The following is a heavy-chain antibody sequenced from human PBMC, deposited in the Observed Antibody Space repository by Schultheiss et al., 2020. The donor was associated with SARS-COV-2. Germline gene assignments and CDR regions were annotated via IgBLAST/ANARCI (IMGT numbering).Heavy chain of an antibody. CDR2: SNAGNGNT. D-gene: IGHD2-21*02. J-gene: IGHJ6*02. V-gene: IGHV1-3*02. CDR3: ARAVTSHFRNYGMDV. CDR1: GYTFTSYA. Sequence: ASVKVSCKASGYTFTSYAMHWVRQAPGQRLEWMGWSNAGNGNTKYSQEFQGRVTITRDTSASTAYMELSSLRSEDMAVYYCARAVTSHFRNYGMDVWGQGTTVTVSS.